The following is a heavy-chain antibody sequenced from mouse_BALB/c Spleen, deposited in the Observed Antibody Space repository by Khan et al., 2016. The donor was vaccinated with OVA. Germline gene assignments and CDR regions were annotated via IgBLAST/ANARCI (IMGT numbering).Heavy chain of an antibody. CDR2: ISYDGSN. J-gene: IGHJ4*01. D-gene: IGHD1-1*01. V-gene: IGHV3-6*02. CDR3: AREDYDYSLDY. Sequence: VQLQQSGPGLVKPSQSLSLTCSVTGYSITSGYYWNWIRQFPGNKLEWMGYISYDGSNNYNPSLKNRFSITRDTSKNQFFLRLNSVTTEDTDTYYCAREDYDYSLDYWGQGTSVTVSS. CDR1: GYSITSGYY.